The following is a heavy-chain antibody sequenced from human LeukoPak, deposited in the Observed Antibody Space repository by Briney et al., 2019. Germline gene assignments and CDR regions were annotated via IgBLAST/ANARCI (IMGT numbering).Heavy chain of an antibody. CDR1: GGSFSGYY. J-gene: IGHJ3*02. V-gene: IGHV4-34*01. CDR3: ARDNYYDNSGYPGDAFDI. D-gene: IGHD3-22*01. Sequence: SETLSPTCAVYGGSFSGYYWSWIRQPPGKGLEWIGSIYYSGSTYYNPSLKSRVTISVDTSKNQFSLKLSSVTAADTAVYYCARDNYYDNSGYPGDAFDIWGQGTMVTVSS. CDR2: IYYSGST.